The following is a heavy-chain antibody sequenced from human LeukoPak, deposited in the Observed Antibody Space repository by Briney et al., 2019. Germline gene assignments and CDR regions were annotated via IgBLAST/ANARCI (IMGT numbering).Heavy chain of an antibody. CDR2: IYYSGST. J-gene: IGHJ4*02. Sequence: SETLSLTCTVSGGSISSYYWSWIRQPPGKGLEWIGYIYYSGSTNYNPSLKSRVTISVDTSKNQFSLKLSSVTAADTAIYYCARANSRWEPYFEYWGQGTLVTVSS. CDR3: ARANSRWEPYFEY. V-gene: IGHV4-59*01. D-gene: IGHD1-26*01. CDR1: GGSISSYY.